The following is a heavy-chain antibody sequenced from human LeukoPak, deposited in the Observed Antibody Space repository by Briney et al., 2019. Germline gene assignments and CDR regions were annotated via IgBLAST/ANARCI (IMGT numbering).Heavy chain of an antibody. Sequence: GGSLRLSCAASGFTFSSYSMNWVRQAPGKRLEWVANIKQDGSEKSYVDSVKGRFTISRDNAKNSLFLQMVSLRAEDTAVYYCARANVVRGPFNGFDIWGQGTLVTVSS. D-gene: IGHD3-10*01. CDR3: ARANVVRGPFNGFDI. V-gene: IGHV3-7*02. CDR2: IKQDGSEK. J-gene: IGHJ3*02. CDR1: GFTFSSYS.